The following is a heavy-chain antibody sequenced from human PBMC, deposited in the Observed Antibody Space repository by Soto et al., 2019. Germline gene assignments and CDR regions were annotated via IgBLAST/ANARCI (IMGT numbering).Heavy chain of an antibody. CDR3: ATNYAYYYYYGMDV. CDR2: IYYIGST. V-gene: IGHV4-59*04. J-gene: IGHJ6*02. Sequence: PSETLSLTCTVSGGSISSYYWSWIRQPPGKGLEWIGYIYYIGSTYYNPSLKSRVTISVDTSKNQFSLKLSSVTAADTAVYYCATNYAYYYYYGMDVWGQGTTVTVSS. CDR1: GGSISSYY. D-gene: IGHD4-4*01.